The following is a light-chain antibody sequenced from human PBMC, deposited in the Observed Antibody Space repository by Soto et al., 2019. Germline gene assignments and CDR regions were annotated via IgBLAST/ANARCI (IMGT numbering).Light chain of an antibody. CDR1: QGVSSY. CDR2: VAS. Sequence: EIVLTQSPATLSLSPGERATLSCRASQGVSSYLAWYQQKPGQAPRLLIYVASNRATGIPARFSGSGPGTDFTLTISSLEPEDFAVYYCQQRSNWHSITFGQGTRLEIK. J-gene: IGKJ5*01. CDR3: QQRSNWHSIT. V-gene: IGKV3D-11*01.